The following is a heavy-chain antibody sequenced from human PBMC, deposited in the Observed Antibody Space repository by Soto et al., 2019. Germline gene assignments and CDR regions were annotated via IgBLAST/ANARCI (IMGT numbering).Heavy chain of an antibody. J-gene: IGHJ5*02. Sequence: VKVSCKASGGTFSSYAISWVRQAPGQGLEWMGGIIPIFGTANYAQKFQGRVTITADESTSTAYMELSSLRSEDTAVYYCARTLATTHWWFDPWGQGTLVTVSS. CDR2: IIPIFGTA. CDR3: ARTLATTHWWFDP. V-gene: IGHV1-69*01. D-gene: IGHD5-12*01. CDR1: GGTFSSYA.